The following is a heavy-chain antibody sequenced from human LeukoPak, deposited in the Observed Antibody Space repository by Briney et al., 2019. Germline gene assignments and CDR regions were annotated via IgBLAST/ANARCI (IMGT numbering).Heavy chain of an antibody. CDR3: ARDLAYGDDGL. CDR1: GFTLSNYS. J-gene: IGHJ4*02. CDR2: IRSSSSYI. D-gene: IGHD4-17*01. V-gene: IGHV3-21*01. Sequence: GGSLRLSCAASGFTLSNYSMNWVRQAPGKGLEWVAFIRSSSSYIFYADSLKGRFTISRDNAKNSLYLQMNSLRADDTAVYYCARDLAYGDDGLWGQGTLVTVSS.